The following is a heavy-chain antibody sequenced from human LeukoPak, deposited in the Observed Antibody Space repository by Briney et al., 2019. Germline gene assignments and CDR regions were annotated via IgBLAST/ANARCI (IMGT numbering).Heavy chain of an antibody. J-gene: IGHJ4*02. Sequence: SETLSLTCTVSGGSISSSDYYWGWIRQPPGKGLEWIGSTYYSGNTYYTPSLKSRVTISVDTSKNQFSLRLSFVTAADTAVYYCARYPTAMISFDYWGQGTLVTVSS. CDR2: TYYSGNT. V-gene: IGHV4-39*01. CDR1: GGSISSSDYY. D-gene: IGHD3-22*01. CDR3: ARYPTAMISFDY.